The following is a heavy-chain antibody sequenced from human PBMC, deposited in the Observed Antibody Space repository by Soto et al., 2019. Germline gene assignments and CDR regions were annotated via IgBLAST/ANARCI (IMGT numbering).Heavy chain of an antibody. Sequence: QVQLVQSGAEVKKPGSSVKVSCKASGGTFSSYAISWVRQAPGQGLEWMGGIIPIFGTANYTQKFQGRVTITADESTSTAYMELSSLRSEDTAVYYCARGFNDYGERHSAFDIWGQGTMVTVSS. V-gene: IGHV1-69*01. D-gene: IGHD4-17*01. CDR3: ARGFNDYGERHSAFDI. CDR1: GGTFSSYA. J-gene: IGHJ3*02. CDR2: IIPIFGTA.